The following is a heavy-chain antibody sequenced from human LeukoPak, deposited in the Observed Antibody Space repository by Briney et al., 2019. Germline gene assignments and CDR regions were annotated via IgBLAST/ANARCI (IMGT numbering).Heavy chain of an antibody. CDR2: IYYSGST. CDR3: ARRRYYDGSGYLE. Sequence: SSETLSLTCSVSGDSVSRSDSYWDWIRQPPGKGLEWIGTIYYSGSTYYSPSLKSRVTMSVDPSNNQFSLNLRSVTAADTAVYYCARRRYYDGSGYLEWGQGTLLSVSS. CDR1: GDSVSRSDSY. D-gene: IGHD3-22*01. J-gene: IGHJ1*01. V-gene: IGHV4-39*01.